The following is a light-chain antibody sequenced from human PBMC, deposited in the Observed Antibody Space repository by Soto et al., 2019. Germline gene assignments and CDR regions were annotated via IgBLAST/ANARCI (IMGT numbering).Light chain of an antibody. V-gene: IGLV2-23*01. CDR3: WSYASSNTYV. CDR1: SSDVGGYNL. CDR2: EGS. Sequence: QSVLTQPASVSGSPGQSITISCTGTSSDVGGYNLVSWYQHHPGKAPKLMIYEGSTRPSGISNRFSGSKSGNTASLTISGLQAEDEADYYCWSYASSNTYVFGSGTKLTVL. J-gene: IGLJ1*01.